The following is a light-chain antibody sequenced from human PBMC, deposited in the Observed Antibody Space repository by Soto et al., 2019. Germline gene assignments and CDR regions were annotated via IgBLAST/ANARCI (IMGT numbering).Light chain of an antibody. Sequence: EIVLTQSPGTLSLSPGERATLSCRASQSVRSSYLAWYQQKPGQAPRLLIYGASSRATGIPDRFSGSGSGTDFTLTISRLEPEDLAVYSCQQYGDSRTFGGGTKVGIK. CDR2: GAS. J-gene: IGKJ4*01. V-gene: IGKV3-20*01. CDR3: QQYGDSRT. CDR1: QSVRSSY.